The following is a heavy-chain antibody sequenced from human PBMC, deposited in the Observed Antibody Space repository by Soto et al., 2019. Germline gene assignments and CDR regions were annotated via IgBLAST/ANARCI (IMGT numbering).Heavy chain of an antibody. CDR3: TRSFYSSGWFLLNWFDP. CDR2: IKSKAYSGTT. CDR1: GFTFGDYA. V-gene: IGHV3-49*03. J-gene: IGHJ5*02. D-gene: IGHD6-19*01. Sequence: QPGGSLRLSCTASGFTFGDYAMSWFRQAPEKGMEWVGFIKSKAYSGTTEYAASVKGRFTISRDDSKNIAYLQMNSLKTEDTAVYFCTRSFYSSGWFLLNWFDPWGQGTLVTVSS.